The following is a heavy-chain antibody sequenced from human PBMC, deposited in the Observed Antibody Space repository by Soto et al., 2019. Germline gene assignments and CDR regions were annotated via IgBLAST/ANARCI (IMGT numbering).Heavy chain of an antibody. CDR2: IKQGGIER. D-gene: IGHD4-17*01. CDR1: GFSFIDYW. J-gene: IGHJ1*01. CDR3: ARGLPHVYGDYGYFQH. V-gene: IGHV3-7*01. Sequence: EVQLVESGGGLVQPGGSLRLSCAASGFSFIDYWMTWVRQAPGKGLEWVANIKQGGIERYYVDSVKGRFTISRDNAKNSLYLQMNSLRAEDTAVYYCARGLPHVYGDYGYFQHWGQGTLVTVSS.